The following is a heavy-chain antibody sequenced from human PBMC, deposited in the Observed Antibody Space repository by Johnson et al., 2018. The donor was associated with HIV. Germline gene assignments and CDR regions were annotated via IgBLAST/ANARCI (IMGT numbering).Heavy chain of an antibody. Sequence: VQLVESGGNLVQPGGSLRLSCAESGFTFSHYWMTWVRQAPGKGLEWVANINQDGSERYYVDSVTGRFTISRDNAKNSLYLQMNSLRAEDTAVYYCARAREVYYLDAFDIWGQGTMVTVSS. CDR2: INQDGSER. CDR3: ARAREVYYLDAFDI. J-gene: IGHJ3*02. CDR1: GFTFSHYW. D-gene: IGHD3-22*01. V-gene: IGHV3-7*02.